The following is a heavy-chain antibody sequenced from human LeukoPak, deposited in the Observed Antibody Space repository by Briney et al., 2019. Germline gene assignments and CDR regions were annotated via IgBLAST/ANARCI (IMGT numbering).Heavy chain of an antibody. CDR2: MNPNSGNT. J-gene: IGHJ5*02. D-gene: IGHD3-10*01. CDR1: GYTFTSYG. Sequence: ASVKVSCKASGYTFTSYGISWVRQATGQGLEWMGWMNPNSGNTGYAQKFQGRVTMTRNTSISTAYMELSSLRSEDTAVYYCARMFYFDSGSDNWFDPWGQGTLVTVSS. V-gene: IGHV1-8*02. CDR3: ARMFYFDSGSDNWFDP.